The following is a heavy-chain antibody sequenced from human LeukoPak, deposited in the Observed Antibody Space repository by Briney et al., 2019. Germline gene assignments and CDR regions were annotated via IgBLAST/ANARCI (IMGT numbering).Heavy chain of an antibody. V-gene: IGHV3-48*02. Sequence: KTGGSLRLSWAASGFTFSSYSVNWVRQAPGKGLEWISYIRSASDIISYADSVQGRFTISRDNARNSLYLQMNSLRDEDTAVYYCVRDRDWAFDIWGQGTMVTVSS. D-gene: IGHD2-21*01. CDR2: IRSASDII. CDR3: VRDRDWAFDI. CDR1: GFTFSSYS. J-gene: IGHJ3*02.